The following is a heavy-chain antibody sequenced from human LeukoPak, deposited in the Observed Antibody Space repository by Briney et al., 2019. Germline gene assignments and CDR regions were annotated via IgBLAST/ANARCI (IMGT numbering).Heavy chain of an antibody. CDR2: MNPNSGNT. CDR1: GHTFTSYD. Sequence: GASVKVSCKASGHTFTSYDINWVRQATGQGLEWMGRMNPNSGNTGYAQKFQARVSMTRNTSISTAYMELSSLRSEDTAVYYCATVCYDILTGYRTFDYWGQGTLVTVSS. CDR3: ATVCYDILTGYRTFDY. J-gene: IGHJ4*02. D-gene: IGHD3-9*01. V-gene: IGHV1-8*01.